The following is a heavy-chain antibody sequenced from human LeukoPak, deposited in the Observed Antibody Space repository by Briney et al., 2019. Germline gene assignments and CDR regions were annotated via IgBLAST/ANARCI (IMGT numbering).Heavy chain of an antibody. CDR2: IYVSGST. J-gene: IGHJ3*02. Sequence: SETLSLTCTVSDGSISNYYWTWIRQPAGKGLEWIGRIYVSGSTNYNPSLKSRVTISVDTSKDQFSLKLNSVTAADTAVYYCARGADYGPDAFDIWGQGTMVTVSS. D-gene: IGHD4-17*01. CDR3: ARGADYGPDAFDI. V-gene: IGHV4-4*07. CDR1: DGSISNYY.